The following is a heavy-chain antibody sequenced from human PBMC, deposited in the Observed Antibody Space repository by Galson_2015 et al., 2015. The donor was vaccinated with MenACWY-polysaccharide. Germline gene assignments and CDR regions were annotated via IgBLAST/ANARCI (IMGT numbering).Heavy chain of an antibody. J-gene: IGHJ6*02. V-gene: IGHV1-2*02. Sequence: QSGAEVKKPGESLNISCKASGYTFTGYYMHWVRQAPGQGLEWMGWINPNSGGTNYAQKFQGRVTMTRDTSISTAYMELSRLRSDDTAVYYCARQLAKAAAGTGGRNYYYYGMDVWGQGTTVTVSS. CDR2: INPNSGGT. CDR3: ARQLAKAAAGTGGRNYYYYGMDV. CDR1: GYTFTGYY. D-gene: IGHD6-13*01.